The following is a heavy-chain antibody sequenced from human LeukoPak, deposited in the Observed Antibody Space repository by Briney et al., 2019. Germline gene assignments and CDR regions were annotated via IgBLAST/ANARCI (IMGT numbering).Heavy chain of an antibody. Sequence: SGTLSLTCAVSGGSISSSNWWSWVRQPPGKGLEWIGEIYHSGSTNYNPSLKSRVTISVDKSKNQFSLKLSSVTAADTAVYYCARGPIVVVAATWDYWGQGTLVTVSS. CDR2: IYHSGST. J-gene: IGHJ4*02. CDR1: GGSISSSNW. CDR3: ARGPIVVVAATWDY. D-gene: IGHD2-15*01. V-gene: IGHV4-4*02.